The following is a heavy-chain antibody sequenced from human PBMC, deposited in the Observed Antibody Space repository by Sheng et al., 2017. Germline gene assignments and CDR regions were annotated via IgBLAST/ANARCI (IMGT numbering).Heavy chain of an antibody. CDR1: GYSISSGYY. V-gene: IGHV4-38-2*02. J-gene: IGHJ4*02. CDR3: ARTIMTMTGVDY. Sequence: QVQLQESGPGLVKPSETLSLTCTVSGYSISSGYYWGWIRQPPGKGLEWIGSIYHSGSTYYNPSLKSRVTISVDTSKNQFSLKLSSVTAADTAVYYCARTIMTMTGVDYWGQGTLVTVSS. CDR2: IYHSGST. D-gene: IGHD3-22*01.